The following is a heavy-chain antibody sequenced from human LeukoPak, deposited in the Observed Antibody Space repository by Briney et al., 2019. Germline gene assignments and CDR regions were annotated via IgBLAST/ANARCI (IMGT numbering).Heavy chain of an antibody. CDR2: TRNKVNSYTT. V-gene: IGHV3-72*01. D-gene: IGHD3-22*01. Sequence: GGSLRLSCAASGFTFSSYAMSWVRQAPGKGLEWVGRTRNKVNSYTTEYAASVKGRFTISRDDSKKSLYLQMNSLKTEDTAVYYCARVRLGGMDVWGQGTTVIVSS. J-gene: IGHJ6*02. CDR1: GFTFSSYA. CDR3: ARVRLGGMDV.